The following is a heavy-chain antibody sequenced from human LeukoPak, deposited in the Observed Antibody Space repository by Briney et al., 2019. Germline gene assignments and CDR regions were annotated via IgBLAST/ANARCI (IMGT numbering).Heavy chain of an antibody. Sequence: ASVKVSCKVSGYTLTELSMHWVRQAPGKGHEWMGGFDPEDGEKIYAQKFQGRVTMTEDTSTDTAYMEVSSLRSEDTAVYYCALGGGLRGWFDPWGQGTLVTVSS. V-gene: IGHV1-24*01. CDR2: FDPEDGEK. D-gene: IGHD2-15*01. J-gene: IGHJ5*02. CDR1: GYTLTELS. CDR3: ALGGGLRGWFDP.